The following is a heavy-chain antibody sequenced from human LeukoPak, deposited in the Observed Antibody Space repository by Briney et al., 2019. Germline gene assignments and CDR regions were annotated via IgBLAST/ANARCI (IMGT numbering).Heavy chain of an antibody. CDR2: MNLDGREK. CDR1: GFTFSSYW. CDR3: TCDLDRSDGL. Sequence: GGSLRLSCAASGFTFSSYWLSWVGQAPGKGLEWVANMNLDGREKYYEDSVRGRFTISRDNAKNSLYLQMNSLRAEDTAVYYCTCDLDRSDGLWGQGTMVTVSS. J-gene: IGHJ3*01. V-gene: IGHV3-7*01. D-gene: IGHD2-8*01.